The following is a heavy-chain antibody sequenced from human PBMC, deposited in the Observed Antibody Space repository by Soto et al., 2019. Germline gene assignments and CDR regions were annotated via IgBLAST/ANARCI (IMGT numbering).Heavy chain of an antibody. J-gene: IGHJ3*02. CDR2: ISWDGGST. Sequence: GGSLRLSCAASGFTFDDYTMHWVRQAPGKGLEWVSLISWDGGSTYYADSVKGRFTISRDNSKNSLYLQMNSLRTEDTDLYYCAKVQWTYYYDSSGPADAFDIWGQGTMVTVSS. CDR3: AKVQWTYYYDSSGPADAFDI. V-gene: IGHV3-43*01. CDR1: GFTFDDYT. D-gene: IGHD3-22*01.